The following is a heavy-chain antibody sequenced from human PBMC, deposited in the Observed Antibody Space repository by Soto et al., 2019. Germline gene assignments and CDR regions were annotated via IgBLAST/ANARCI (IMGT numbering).Heavy chain of an antibody. V-gene: IGHV5-51*01. CDR1: GYSFTSYW. D-gene: IGHD1-7*01. Sequence: GESLKISCKGSGYSFTSYWIGWVRQMPGKGLEWMGIIYPGDSDTRYSPSFQGQVTISADKSISTAYLQWSSLKASDTAMYYCARHTHHQSLELQNYYYYYYMDVWGKGTTVTVSS. CDR2: IYPGDSDT. CDR3: ARHTHHQSLELQNYYYYYYMDV. J-gene: IGHJ6*03.